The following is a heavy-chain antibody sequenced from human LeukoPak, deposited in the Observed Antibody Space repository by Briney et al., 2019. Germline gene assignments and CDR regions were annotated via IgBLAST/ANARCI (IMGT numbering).Heavy chain of an antibody. CDR2: IYYGGST. J-gene: IGHJ4*02. V-gene: IGHV4-39*01. CDR3: ARLWFGELLFDY. D-gene: IGHD3-10*01. Sequence: SETLSLTCTVSGGSISRSSYYWGWIRQTPGKGPEWIGSIYYGGSTYYNPSLKSRVTISVDTSKNQFSLKLSSVTAADTAVYYCARLWFGELLFDYWGQGTLVTVSS. CDR1: GGSISRSSYY.